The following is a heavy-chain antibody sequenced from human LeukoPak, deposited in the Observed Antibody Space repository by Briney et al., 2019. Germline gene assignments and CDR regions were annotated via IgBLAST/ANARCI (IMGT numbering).Heavy chain of an antibody. D-gene: IGHD3-22*01. CDR3: AMYYYDSSGYSDRFDP. J-gene: IGHJ5*02. CDR1: GYTFTGYY. V-gene: IGHV1-2*02. Sequence: GASVKVSCKASGYTFTGYYMHWVRQAPGLGLEWMGWINPNSGGTNYAQKFQGRVTMTRDTSISTAYMELSRLRSDDTAVYYCAMYYYDSSGYSDRFDPWGQGTLVTVSS. CDR2: INPNSGGT.